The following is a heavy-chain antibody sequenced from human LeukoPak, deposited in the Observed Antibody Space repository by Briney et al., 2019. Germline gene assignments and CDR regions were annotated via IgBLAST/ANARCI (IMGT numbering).Heavy chain of an antibody. D-gene: IGHD5-18*01. V-gene: IGHV3-23*01. CDR3: AVLNRGYSYGYSSHFDY. Sequence: PGGSLRLSCAASGFTFSSYAMSWVRQAPGKGLEWVSAISGSGGSTYYADSVKGGFTISRDNSKNTLYLQMNSLRAEDTAVYYCAVLNRGYSYGYSSHFDYWGQGTLVTVSS. CDR1: GFTFSSYA. CDR2: ISGSGGST. J-gene: IGHJ4*02.